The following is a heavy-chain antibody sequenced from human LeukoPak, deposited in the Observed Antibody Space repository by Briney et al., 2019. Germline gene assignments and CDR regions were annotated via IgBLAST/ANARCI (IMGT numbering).Heavy chain of an antibody. J-gene: IGHJ3*02. CDR1: GFTFSSYG. V-gene: IGHV3-30*18. D-gene: IGHD2-15*01. Sequence: PGGSLRLSCAASGFTFSSYGMHWVRQAPGKGLEWVAVISYDGSNKYYADSVKGRFTISRDNSKNTLYLQMNSLRAEDTAVYYCAKDYVVVAAMRNAFDIWGQGTMVTVSS. CDR3: AKDYVVVAAMRNAFDI. CDR2: ISYDGSNK.